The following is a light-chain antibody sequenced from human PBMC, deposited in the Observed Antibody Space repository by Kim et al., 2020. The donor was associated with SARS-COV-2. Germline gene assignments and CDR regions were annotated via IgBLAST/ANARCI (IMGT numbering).Light chain of an antibody. J-gene: IGLJ2*01. V-gene: IGLV1-40*01. Sequence: RVTILCTGSTSNIVAGYDVHWYQHLPGTAPKLLIYGNTNRTSGVPDRFSGSKSGTSASLAITGLQAEDEADYYCQSYDSSVSVVFGGGTQLTVL. CDR1: TSNIVAGYD. CDR2: GNT. CDR3: QSYDSSVSVV.